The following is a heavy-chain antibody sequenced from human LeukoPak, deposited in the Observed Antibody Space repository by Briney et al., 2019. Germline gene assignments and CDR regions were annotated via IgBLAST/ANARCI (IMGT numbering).Heavy chain of an antibody. CDR1: GYTFIGYY. D-gene: IGHD6-19*01. J-gene: IGHJ4*02. CDR2: INPNSGGT. Sequence: ASVKDSCKASGYTFIGYYMHWVRQAPGQGLEWMGWINPNSGGTNYAQKFQGRVTMTRDTSISTAYMERSRLRSDDTAVYYCARAIAVAGPDYWGQGTLVTVSS. CDR3: ARAIAVAGPDY. V-gene: IGHV1-2*02.